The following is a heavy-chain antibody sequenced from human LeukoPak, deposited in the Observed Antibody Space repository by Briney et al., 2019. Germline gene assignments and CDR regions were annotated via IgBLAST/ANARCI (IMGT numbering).Heavy chain of an antibody. J-gene: IGHJ5*02. CDR1: RFTFSSYS. CDR3: ARLLAAAGHNWFDP. CDR2: ISSSGSTI. Sequence: GGSLRLSCAASRFTFSSYSMNWVRQAPGKGLEWVSYISSSGSTIYYADSVKGRFTISRDNAKNSLYLQMNSLRAEDTAVYYCARLLAAAGHNWFDPWGQGTLVTVSS. D-gene: IGHD6-13*01. V-gene: IGHV3-48*04.